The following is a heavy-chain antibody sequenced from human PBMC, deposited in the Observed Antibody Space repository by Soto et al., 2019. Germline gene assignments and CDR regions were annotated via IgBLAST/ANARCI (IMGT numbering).Heavy chain of an antibody. V-gene: IGHV3-15*07. J-gene: IGHJ4*02. Sequence: EVQLVESGGGLVKPGGSLRLSCAASGFTFSNAWMNWVRQAPGKGLEWVGRIKSRTDGGTTDYAAPVKGRFTFSRDDSQNTVYLQMNSLKTEDTAVYYCTSTSTLGSGSWPWCQGTLVTVSS. CDR2: IKSRTDGGTT. CDR3: TSTSTLGSGSWP. D-gene: IGHD3-10*01. CDR1: GFTFSNAW.